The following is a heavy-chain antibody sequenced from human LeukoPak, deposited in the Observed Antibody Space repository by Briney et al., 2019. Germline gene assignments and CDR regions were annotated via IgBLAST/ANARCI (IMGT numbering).Heavy chain of an antibody. J-gene: IGHJ3*02. CDR3: AKVCVGATDDAFDI. V-gene: IGHV3-30*18. CDR2: ISFDGSEK. CDR1: GFTFTTYG. D-gene: IGHD1-26*01. Sequence: GGSLRLSCAVSGFTFTTYGMHWVRQAPGKGLEWVALISFDGSEKYYADSVKGRFTISRDNSKNTLYLQMNSLRAEDTAVYYCAKVCVGATDDAFDIWGQGTMVTVSS.